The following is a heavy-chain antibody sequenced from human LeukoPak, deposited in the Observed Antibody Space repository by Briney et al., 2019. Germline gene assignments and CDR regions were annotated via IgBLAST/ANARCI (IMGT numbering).Heavy chain of an antibody. V-gene: IGHV3-30*04. D-gene: IGHD4-23*01. Sequence: GRSLRLSCAASGFTFSSYAMHWVRQAPGKGLEWVAVISYDGGNKYYADSVKGRFTISRDNSKNTLYLQMNSLRAEDTAVYYCAKSGGLYFDYWGQGTLVTVSS. J-gene: IGHJ4*02. CDR1: GFTFSSYA. CDR2: ISYDGGNK. CDR3: AKSGGLYFDY.